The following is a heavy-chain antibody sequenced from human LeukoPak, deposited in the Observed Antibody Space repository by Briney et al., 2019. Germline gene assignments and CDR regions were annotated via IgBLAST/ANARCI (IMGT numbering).Heavy chain of an antibody. V-gene: IGHV3-23*01. D-gene: IGHD5-18*01. CDR3: ARARPMDTFDY. CDR2: ISASGGRT. J-gene: IGHJ4*02. Sequence: GGSLRLSCAASGFTFSSYAMSRGCQAPGKGLDWVSVISASGGRTYYADAGMGGFTICRDNAKNALYLQMNSLRAEDTAVYYCARARPMDTFDYWGQGTLVTVSS. CDR1: GFTFSSYA.